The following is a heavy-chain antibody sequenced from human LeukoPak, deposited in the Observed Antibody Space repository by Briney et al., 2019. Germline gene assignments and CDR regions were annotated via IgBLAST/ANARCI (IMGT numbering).Heavy chain of an antibody. J-gene: IGHJ4*02. V-gene: IGHV3-11*01. D-gene: IGHD6-19*01. CDR3: ARFGGSGWSLDY. Sequence: PGGSLRLSCAASGFTFSDYYMGWIRQAPGEGLEWLSYISSSGTTIYYADSVKGRFTISRDNAKNSLSLQMNSLRAEDTAVYYCARFGGSGWSLDYWGLGALVTVTS. CDR2: ISSSGTTI. CDR1: GFTFSDYY.